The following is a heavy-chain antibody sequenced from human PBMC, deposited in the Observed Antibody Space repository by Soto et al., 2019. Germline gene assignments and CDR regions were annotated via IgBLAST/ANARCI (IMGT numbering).Heavy chain of an antibody. CDR2: ISASGGST. J-gene: IGHJ4*02. Sequence: GSLRLSCAASGFTFNNYAMNWVRQAPGKGLEWVATISASGGSTYYADSVKGRFTISRDNSKNTLFLQMNGLRVEDTAVYYCAKDRLAGNFDYWGQGTQVTVSS. CDR3: AKDRLAGNFDY. CDR1: GFTFNNYA. V-gene: IGHV3-23*01.